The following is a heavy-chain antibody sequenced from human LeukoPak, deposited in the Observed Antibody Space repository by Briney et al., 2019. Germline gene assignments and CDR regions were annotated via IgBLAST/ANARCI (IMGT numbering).Heavy chain of an antibody. D-gene: IGHD6-19*01. CDR2: IKQDGSEK. CDR3: ASSGGSGWYL. J-gene: IGHJ4*02. V-gene: IGHV3-7*01. Sequence: PGGSLRLSCAASGFTFRNYWMSWVRQAPGKGLDWVPNIKQDGSEKYYVDSVKGRLTISRDNAKNSLYLQMNSLRVEDTAVYYCASSGGSGWYLWGQGTLVTVSS. CDR1: GFTFRNYW.